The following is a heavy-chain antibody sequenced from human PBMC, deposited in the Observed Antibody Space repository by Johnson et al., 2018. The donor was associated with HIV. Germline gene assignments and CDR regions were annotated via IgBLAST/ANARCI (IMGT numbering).Heavy chain of an antibody. CDR1: GFTVSSNY. D-gene: IGHD2-15*01. V-gene: IGHV3-66*01. Sequence: VLLVESGGDLVQPGGSLRLSCAVSGFTVSSNYMSWVRRAPGKGLEWVSVIYSGGSTEDADSGKGRFTISRDNSKNTVYLQMNSQRADDTAVYYCARRYCSGGRCLNPKDAFDIWGQGTMVTVSS. J-gene: IGHJ3*02. CDR3: ARRYCSGGRCLNPKDAFDI. CDR2: IYSGGST.